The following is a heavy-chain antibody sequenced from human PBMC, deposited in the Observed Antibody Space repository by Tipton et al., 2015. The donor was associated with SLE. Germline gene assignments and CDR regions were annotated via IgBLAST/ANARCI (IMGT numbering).Heavy chain of an antibody. V-gene: IGHV4-38-2*01. Sequence: TLSLTCAVSGYSITSGYYWGWIRQPPGKGLEWIGSIYHEGSTYYNPSLKSRATLSVDTSKNQFSLNLRSVTAADTAVYYCARGERIAARPYFDSWGQGTLVTVSS. J-gene: IGHJ4*02. CDR1: GYSITSGYY. CDR2: IYHEGST. D-gene: IGHD6-6*01. CDR3: ARGERIAARPYFDS.